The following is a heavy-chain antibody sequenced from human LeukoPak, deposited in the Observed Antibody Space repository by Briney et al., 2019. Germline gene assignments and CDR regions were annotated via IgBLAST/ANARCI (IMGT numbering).Heavy chain of an antibody. J-gene: IGHJ6*02. CDR2: INYIRTT. Sequence: PSETLSLTCTVSGGSISSDYWNWIRQPPGQGLEWIGYINYIRTTDYNHSLNSRITISLDTSKNRFSLMLSSVTAADTAMYYCARSYSSSDHYYYYGMDVWGQGTTVPVSS. V-gene: IGHV4-59*08. CDR1: GGSISSDY. D-gene: IGHD6-13*01. CDR3: ARSYSSSDHYYYYGMDV.